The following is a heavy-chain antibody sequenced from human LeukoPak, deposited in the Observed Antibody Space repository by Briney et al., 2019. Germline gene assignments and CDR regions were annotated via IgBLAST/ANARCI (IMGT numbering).Heavy chain of an antibody. D-gene: IGHD2-15*01. V-gene: IGHV3-23*01. CDR3: AKDRCSGGSCPLRFDP. J-gene: IGHJ5*02. Sequence: GGSLRLSCAASGFTFSSYAMSWVRQAPGKGLEWVSAISGSGGSTYYADSVKGRFTISRDNSKNTLYLQMNSLRAEDTAVYYCAKDRCSGGSCPLRFDPWGQGTLVTVSS. CDR2: ISGSGGST. CDR1: GFTFSSYA.